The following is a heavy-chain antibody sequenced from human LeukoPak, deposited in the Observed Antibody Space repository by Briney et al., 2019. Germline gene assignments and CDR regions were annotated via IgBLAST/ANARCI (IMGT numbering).Heavy chain of an antibody. J-gene: IGHJ3*02. Sequence: SETLSLTCTVSGGSISSGGYYWSWIRQHPGKGLKWIGYIYYSGSTYYNPSLKSRVTISVDTSKNQFSLKLSSVTAADTAVYYCARVRIAAAVSWAFDIWGQGTMVTVSS. CDR3: ARVRIAAAVSWAFDI. CDR1: GGSISSGGYY. V-gene: IGHV4-31*03. D-gene: IGHD6-13*01. CDR2: IYYSGST.